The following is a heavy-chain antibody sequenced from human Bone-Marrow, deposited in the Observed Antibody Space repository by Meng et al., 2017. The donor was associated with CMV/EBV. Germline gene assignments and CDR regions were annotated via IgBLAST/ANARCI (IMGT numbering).Heavy chain of an antibody. CDR1: GFTFRNAW. Sequence: GGSLRLSCAASGFTFRNAWMSWVRQAPGKGLEWVGRIKRKTEGGTTDYGAPVKGRVTISRDDSKNTLYLQMDSLKPEDTAVYYCVTGVGGYWGQGTLVTVSS. CDR2: IKRKTEGGTT. V-gene: IGHV3-15*01. D-gene: IGHD3-16*01. CDR3: VTGVGGY. J-gene: IGHJ1*01.